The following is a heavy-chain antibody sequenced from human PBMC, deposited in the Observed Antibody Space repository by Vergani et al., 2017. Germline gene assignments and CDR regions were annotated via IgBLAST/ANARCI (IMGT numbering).Heavy chain of an antibody. J-gene: IGHJ4*02. V-gene: IGHV3-30*02. CDR1: GFTLSNYD. Sequence: QVQLVESGGGVVQRGGSLRLFCATSGFTLSNYDMQWIRQGPGKGLEFVAFIQFDGSNQYYADSVKGRFTLSREFSKNTLYLQMNSLRTDDTATYYCAKHFRGWGIDYWGQGTQVIVSS. CDR3: AKHFRGWGIDY. CDR2: IQFDGSNQ. D-gene: IGHD3-16*01.